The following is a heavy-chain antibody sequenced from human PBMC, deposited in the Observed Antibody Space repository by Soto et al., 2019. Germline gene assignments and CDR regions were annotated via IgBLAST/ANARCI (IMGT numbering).Heavy chain of an antibody. J-gene: IGHJ5*02. D-gene: IGHD2-15*01. CDR1: GFAFSSYA. Sequence: GGSLRLSGAAAGFAFSSYAMTWVLQAPGKGLEWVSAISGGGGTTHYADSVKGRFTISRDNSKNTPYLQMNSLRADDTAIYYCAKYCCSGCRWFDPWGQGTLVTVYS. CDR2: ISGGGGTT. V-gene: IGHV3-23*01. CDR3: AKYCCSGCRWFDP.